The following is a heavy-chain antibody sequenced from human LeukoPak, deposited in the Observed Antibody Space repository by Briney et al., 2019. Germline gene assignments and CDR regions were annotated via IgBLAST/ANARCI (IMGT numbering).Heavy chain of an antibody. CDR2: INHSGST. Sequence: PSETLSLTCTVSGGSISSYYWSWIRQPSGKGLEWIGEINHSGSTNYNPSLKSRVTISVDTPKNQFSLKLSSVTAADTAVYYCASRRILTGYYKDYWGQGTLVTVSS. CDR1: GGSISSYY. D-gene: IGHD3-9*01. V-gene: IGHV4-34*01. J-gene: IGHJ4*02. CDR3: ASRRILTGYYKDY.